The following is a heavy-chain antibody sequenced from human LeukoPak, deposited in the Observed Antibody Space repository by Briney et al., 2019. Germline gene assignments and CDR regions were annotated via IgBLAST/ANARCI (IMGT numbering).Heavy chain of an antibody. V-gene: IGHV4-4*07. D-gene: IGHD3-22*01. CDR3: ARDAPLFDSSGYYYMDV. CDR1: GGSISSYY. Sequence: PSETPSLTCTVSGGSISSYYWSWIRQPAGKGLEWIGRIYTSGSTNYNPSLKSRVTMSVDTSKNQFSLKLSSVTAADTAVYYCARDAPLFDSSGYYYMDVWGKGTTVTVSS. J-gene: IGHJ6*03. CDR2: IYTSGST.